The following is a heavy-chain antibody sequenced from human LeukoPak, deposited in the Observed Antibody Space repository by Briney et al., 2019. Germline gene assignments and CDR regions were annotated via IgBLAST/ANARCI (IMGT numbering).Heavy chain of an antibody. CDR2: ISSSSSYI. CDR1: GFTFSSYS. V-gene: IGHV3-21*01. CDR3: ARGSKGSGWYTRAYYFDY. D-gene: IGHD6-19*01. J-gene: IGHJ4*02. Sequence: GGSLRLSCAASGFTFSSYSMNWVRQAPGKGLEWVSSISSSSSYIYYADSVKGRFTISRDNAKDSLYLQMNSLRAEDTAVYYCARGSKGSGWYTRAYYFDYWGQGTLVTVSS.